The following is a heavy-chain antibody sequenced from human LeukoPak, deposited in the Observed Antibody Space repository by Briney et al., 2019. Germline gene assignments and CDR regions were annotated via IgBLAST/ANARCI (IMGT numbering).Heavy chain of an antibody. J-gene: IGHJ4*02. CDR2: ISSDGSKT. CDR1: GFIFSNYA. V-gene: IGHV3-30*01. CDR3: ARDSTYWYDSGSSGPHYFDY. D-gene: IGHD3-10*01. Sequence: PGGSLRLSWAASGFIFSNYAMHWVRQAPGKGLEWVALISSDGSKTYHADSVKGRFSISRDNSKNTLYLQLNSLRAEDTSVYYCARDSTYWYDSGSSGPHYFDYWGQGTLVTVSS.